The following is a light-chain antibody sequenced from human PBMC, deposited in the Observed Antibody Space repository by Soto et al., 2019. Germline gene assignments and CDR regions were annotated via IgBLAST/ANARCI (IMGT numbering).Light chain of an antibody. CDR2: AAS. CDR1: QGIGTW. V-gene: IGKV1-12*01. Sequence: IQMTQSPSSVSTSVGNRVTSTCRASQGIGTWLAWYQQKPGKAPKLLIYAASSLQSGVPSRFSGSGSGTDFTLTISSLQPEDFATYYCQQSYSTPPTFGQGTRLEIK. CDR3: QQSYSTPPT. J-gene: IGKJ5*01.